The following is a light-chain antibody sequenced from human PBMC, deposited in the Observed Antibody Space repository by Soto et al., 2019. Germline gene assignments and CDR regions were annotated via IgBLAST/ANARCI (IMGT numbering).Light chain of an antibody. CDR2: GAS. V-gene: IGKV3-20*01. CDR3: QQYGSSPLLS. J-gene: IGKJ4*01. CDR1: QSVSSTN. Sequence: EIVLTQSPGTLSLSPGERATLSCRASQSVSSTNLAWYQQKPGQAPRLLIYGASSRATGIPDRFSGRGSGTDFTLTISGLEPEDFGVYYCQQYGSSPLLSFGGGTKV.